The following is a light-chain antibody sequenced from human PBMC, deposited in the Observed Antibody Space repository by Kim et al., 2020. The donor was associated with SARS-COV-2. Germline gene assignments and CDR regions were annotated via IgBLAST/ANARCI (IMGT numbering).Light chain of an antibody. CDR2: AAS. CDR1: QGISSW. Sequence: DIQMTKSPSSLSASVGDRVTITCRASQGISSWLAWYQQKPEKAPKCLIYAASSLQSGVPSRFSGSGSGTDFTLTINSLQPEDFATYYCQQYDSYPRTFGQGTKVDIK. J-gene: IGKJ1*01. V-gene: IGKV1D-16*01. CDR3: QQYDSYPRT.